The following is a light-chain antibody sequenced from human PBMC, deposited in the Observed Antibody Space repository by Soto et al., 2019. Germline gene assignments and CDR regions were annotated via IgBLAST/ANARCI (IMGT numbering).Light chain of an antibody. CDR3: QQYGSSPWT. CDR2: GAS. J-gene: IGKJ1*01. Sequence: EFVLTQSPGTLSLSPPHRATLXSRTSQTVRNNYLAWYQQKPGQAPRLLIYGASSRATGIPDRFSGSGSGTDFTLTISRLEPEDFAVYYCQQYGSSPWTFGQGTKVDNK. CDR1: QTVRNNY. V-gene: IGKV3-20*01.